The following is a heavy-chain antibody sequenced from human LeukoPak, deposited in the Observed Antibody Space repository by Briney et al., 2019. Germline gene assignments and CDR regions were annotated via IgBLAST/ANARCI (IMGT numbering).Heavy chain of an antibody. CDR1: GHTFTSQG. CDR2: ISGYNDNT. Sequence: ASPKVSCKASGHTFTSQGITWVRHAPRHRREWMGWISGYNDNTNYSEKVQDRVNMTIDTSRSTVYMEMRSLTSDDTAVYYCARESPSGYYFLWGQGTLVTVSS. D-gene: IGHD3-22*01. J-gene: IGHJ4*02. CDR3: ARESPSGYYFL. V-gene: IGHV1-18*01.